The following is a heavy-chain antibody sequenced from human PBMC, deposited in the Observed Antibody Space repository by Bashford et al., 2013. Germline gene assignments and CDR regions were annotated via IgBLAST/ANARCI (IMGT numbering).Heavy chain of an antibody. CDR3: AREPDFWSGWAWFDP. CDR2: IYTSGST. D-gene: IGHD3-3*01. Sequence: SETLSLTCTVSGGSISSGSYYWSWIRQPAGKGLEWIGRIYTSGSTNYNPSLKSRVTMSVDTSKNQFSLKLSSVTAADTAVYYCAREPDFWSGWAWFDPWGQGTLVTVS. J-gene: IGHJ5*02. V-gene: IGHV4-61*02. CDR1: GGSISSGSYY.